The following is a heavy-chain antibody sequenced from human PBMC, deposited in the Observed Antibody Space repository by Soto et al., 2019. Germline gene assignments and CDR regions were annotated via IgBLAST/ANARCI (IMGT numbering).Heavy chain of an antibody. Sequence: GSLRLSCAASGFTFSSYWMSWVRQAPGKGLEWVANIKQDGSEKYYVDSVKGRFTISRDNAKNSLHLQMNSLRAEDTAVYYCARTRTYYYGSGPPGWFDPWGQGTLVTVSS. V-gene: IGHV3-7*01. D-gene: IGHD3-10*01. CDR2: IKQDGSEK. CDR3: ARTRTYYYGSGPPGWFDP. J-gene: IGHJ5*02. CDR1: GFTFSSYW.